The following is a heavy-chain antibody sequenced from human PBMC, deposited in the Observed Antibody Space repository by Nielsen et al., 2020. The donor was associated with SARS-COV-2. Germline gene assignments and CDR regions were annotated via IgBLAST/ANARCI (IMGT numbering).Heavy chain of an antibody. Sequence: GGSLRLSCAASGFTFSDYYMSWIRQAPGKGLEWVSYISSSGSTIYYADSVKGRFTISRDNAKNSLYLQMNSLRAEDTAVYYCARVFRSCTNGVCSRQRVYYYYYYGMDVWGQGTTVTVSS. CDR1: GFTFSDYY. V-gene: IGHV3-11*01. D-gene: IGHD2-8*01. CDR2: ISSSGSTI. CDR3: ARVFRSCTNGVCSRQRVYYYYYYGMDV. J-gene: IGHJ6*02.